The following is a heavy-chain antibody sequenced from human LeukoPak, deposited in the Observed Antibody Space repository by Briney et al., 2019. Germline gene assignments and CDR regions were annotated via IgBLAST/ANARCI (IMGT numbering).Heavy chain of an antibody. V-gene: IGHV3-73*01. CDR3: TGGMVY. J-gene: IGHJ4*02. D-gene: IGHD2-8*01. CDR1: GLSFSGSA. CDR2: LRSTHNNNAT. Sequence: GGSLRLSCVASGLSFSGSAVHWVRQASGKGLEWVGRLRSTHNNNATSYAASVRGRFTISRDDSENTAYLQMNSLKTEDTAVHYCTGGMVYWGQGNLVTVSS.